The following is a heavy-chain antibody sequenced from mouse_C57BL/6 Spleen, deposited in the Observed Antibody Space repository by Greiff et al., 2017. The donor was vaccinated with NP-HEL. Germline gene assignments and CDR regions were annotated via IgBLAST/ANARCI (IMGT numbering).Heavy chain of an antibody. J-gene: IGHJ3*01. CDR3: ARGGYCPPEFAY. CDR2: INPNNGGT. V-gene: IGHV1-26*01. CDR1: GYTFTDYY. Sequence: VQLQQSGPELVKPGASVKISCKASGYTFTDYYMNWVKQSPGQSLEWIGDINPNNGGTSYNQKFKGKATLTVDKSSSTAYMELRSLTSEDSAVDYCARGGYCPPEFAYWGQGTLVTVSA. D-gene: IGHD2-3*01.